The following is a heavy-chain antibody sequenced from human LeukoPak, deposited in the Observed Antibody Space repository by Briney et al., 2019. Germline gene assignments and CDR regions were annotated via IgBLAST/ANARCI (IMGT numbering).Heavy chain of an antibody. CDR2: IYYSGST. D-gene: IGHD6-6*01. CDR1: GGSISSSSYY. CDR3: ARDSSSTLNWFDP. Sequence: SETLSLTCTVSGGSISSSSYYWGWIRQPPGKGLEWIGGIYYSGSTYYNPSLKSRVTISVDTSKNQFSLKLSSVTAADTAVYYCARDSSSTLNWFDPWGQGTLVTVSS. V-gene: IGHV4-39*07. J-gene: IGHJ5*02.